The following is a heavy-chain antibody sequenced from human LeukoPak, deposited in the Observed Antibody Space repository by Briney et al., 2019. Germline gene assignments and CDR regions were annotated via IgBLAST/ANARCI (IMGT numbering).Heavy chain of an antibody. CDR2: IKQDGSEK. Sequence: PGGSLRLSCAASGFTFSSYWMSWVRQAPGKGLEWVAKIKQDGSEKHYVDSVKGRFIISRDNGKNSLYLQMNSLTAEDTAVYFCARDPETRSYYDSSGYSGAFHHWGQGTLVTVSS. CDR3: ARDPETRSYYDSSGYSGAFHH. D-gene: IGHD3-22*01. CDR1: GFTFSSYW. J-gene: IGHJ1*01. V-gene: IGHV3-7*01.